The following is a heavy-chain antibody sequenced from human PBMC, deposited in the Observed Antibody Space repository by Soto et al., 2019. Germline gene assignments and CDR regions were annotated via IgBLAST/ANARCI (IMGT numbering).Heavy chain of an antibody. CDR1: GFTFSSYE. CDR3: ASEGYCSSSSCYTSYYYGMDV. Sequence: GGSLRLSCAASGFTFSSYEMNWVRQAPGKGLEWVLYISSSGSTIYYADSVKGRFTISRDNVKNFLYLQMNSLRAEDTAVYYCASEGYCSSSSCYTSYYYGMDVWGQATTVTVSS. D-gene: IGHD2-2*02. V-gene: IGHV3-48*03. CDR2: ISSSGSTI. J-gene: IGHJ6*02.